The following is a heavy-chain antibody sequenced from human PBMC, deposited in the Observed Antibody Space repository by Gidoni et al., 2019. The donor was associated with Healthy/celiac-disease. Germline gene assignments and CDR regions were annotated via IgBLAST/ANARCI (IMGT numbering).Heavy chain of an antibody. Sequence: QVQLVESGGGVVQPGRSLRLSCAASGFTFSSYGMHWVRQAPGKGLEWVAVIAYDGSNKYYADSVKGRFTISRDNSKNTLYLQMNSLRAEDTAVYYCAKDGGLTTVIPNAIIDYWGQGTLVTVSS. CDR2: IAYDGSNK. V-gene: IGHV3-30*18. D-gene: IGHD4-17*01. CDR3: AKDGGLTTVIPNAIIDY. CDR1: GFTFSSYG. J-gene: IGHJ4*02.